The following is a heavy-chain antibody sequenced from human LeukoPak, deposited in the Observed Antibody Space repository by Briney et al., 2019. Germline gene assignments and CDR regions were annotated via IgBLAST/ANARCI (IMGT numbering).Heavy chain of an antibody. CDR1: GYTFTGYG. CDR2: ISAYNGNT. J-gene: IGHJ4*02. D-gene: IGHD3-3*01. Sequence: ASVKVSCKASGYTFTGYGISWVRQAPGQGLEWMGWISAYNGNTNYAQKLQGRVTMTTDTSTSTAYMELRSLRSDDTAVYYCARVVFWSGHYTGVSATDYWGQGTLVTVSS. CDR3: ARVVFWSGHYTGVSATDY. V-gene: IGHV1-18*01.